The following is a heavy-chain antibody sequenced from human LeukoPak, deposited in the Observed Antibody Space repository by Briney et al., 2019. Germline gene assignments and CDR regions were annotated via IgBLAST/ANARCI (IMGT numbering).Heavy chain of an antibody. V-gene: IGHV3-23*01. Sequence: GSLRLSCAASGFTFSSYAMSWVRQAPGKGLEWVSAISGSGGSTYYADSVKGRFTISRDNSKNTLYLQMNSLRAEDTAVYYCAKGSSGWYYRNWFDPWGQGTLVTVSS. J-gene: IGHJ5*02. CDR3: AKGSSGWYYRNWFDP. CDR2: ISGSGGST. CDR1: GFTFSSYA. D-gene: IGHD6-19*01.